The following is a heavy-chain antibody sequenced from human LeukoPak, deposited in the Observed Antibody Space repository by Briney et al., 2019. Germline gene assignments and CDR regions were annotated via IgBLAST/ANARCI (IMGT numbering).Heavy chain of an antibody. D-gene: IGHD4-23*01. CDR2: ISAYNGNT. CDR1: GYTFTSYG. Sequence: GASVKVSCKASGYTFTSYGISWVRQAPGQGLEWMGWISAYNGNTNYAQKLQGRVTMTTDASTSTAYMELRSLRSDDTAVYYCARLLGGNFYYYYGMDVWGQGTTVTVSS. V-gene: IGHV1-18*01. CDR3: ARLLGGNFYYYYGMDV. J-gene: IGHJ6*02.